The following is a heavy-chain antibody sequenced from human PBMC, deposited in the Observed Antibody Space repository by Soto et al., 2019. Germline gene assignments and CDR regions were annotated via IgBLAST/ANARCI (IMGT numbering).Heavy chain of an antibody. CDR3: AREEDIVVVVADPSGAFDI. CDR2: IKQDGSEK. D-gene: IGHD2-15*01. CDR1: GFTFSSYW. Sequence: GGSLRLSCAASGFTFSSYWMSWVRQAPGKGLEWVANIKQDGSEKYYVDSVKGRFTISRDNAKNSLYLQMNSLRAEDTAVYYCAREEDIVVVVADPSGAFDIWGQGTMVTVSS. J-gene: IGHJ3*02. V-gene: IGHV3-7*01.